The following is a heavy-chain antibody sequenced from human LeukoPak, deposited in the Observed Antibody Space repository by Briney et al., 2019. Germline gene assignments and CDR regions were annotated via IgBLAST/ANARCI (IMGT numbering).Heavy chain of an antibody. Sequence: GGSLRLSCAASGFAVSSNYMSWVRQAPGKGLEWVSVIYSGGNTYYADSVKGRFTVSRDNSKNTLYLQMNSLRAEDTAVYYCARAVGATPLVYFDYWGQGTLVTVSS. J-gene: IGHJ4*02. V-gene: IGHV3-53*01. D-gene: IGHD1-26*01. CDR2: IYSGGNT. CDR3: ARAVGATPLVYFDY. CDR1: GFAVSSNY.